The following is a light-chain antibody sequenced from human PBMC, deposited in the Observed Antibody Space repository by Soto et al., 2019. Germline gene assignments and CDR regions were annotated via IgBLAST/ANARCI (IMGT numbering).Light chain of an antibody. V-gene: IGLV3-21*04. CDR1: NIGSKR. CDR3: QVWDISTDHYA. J-gene: IGLJ1*01. CDR2: YDS. Sequence: SYELTRPPSVSVAPEKTARITCGGNNIGSKRVHWYRQKPGQAPVLVIYYDSDRPSGIPERFSGSNSGNTATLTISRVEAGDEADYYCQVWDISTDHYAFGTGTKVTVL.